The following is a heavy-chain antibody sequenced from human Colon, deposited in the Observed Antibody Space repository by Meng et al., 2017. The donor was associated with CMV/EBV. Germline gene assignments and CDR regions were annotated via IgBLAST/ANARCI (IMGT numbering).Heavy chain of an antibody. J-gene: IGHJ3*02. CDR2: ISTYSGSQ. CDR1: GYNFLTSG. V-gene: IGHV1-18*01. Sequence: ASVKVSCKASGYNFLTSGITWMRQTPDQRLEWMGWISTYSGSQNFRGHPRGRAILSTDSSTNTAYLELTSLRYDDTAVYYCARAYCSLGSCGQEGDSFDTWGQGTKVTVSS. D-gene: IGHD2-15*01. CDR3: ARAYCSLGSCGQEGDSFDT.